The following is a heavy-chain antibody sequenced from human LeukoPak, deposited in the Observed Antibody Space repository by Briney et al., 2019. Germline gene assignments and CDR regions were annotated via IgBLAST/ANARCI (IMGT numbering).Heavy chain of an antibody. Sequence: ASVKVSCKASGYTFTGYYVHWVRQAPGQGLEWMGRINPNSGDTNYAQKFQGRVTMTRDTSISTAYMELSRLRSDDTAVYYCARLSRGTMVRGVTNWFDPWGQGTLVTVSS. CDR3: ARLSRGTMVRGVTNWFDP. V-gene: IGHV1-2*06. J-gene: IGHJ5*02. D-gene: IGHD3-10*01. CDR2: INPNSGDT. CDR1: GYTFTGYY.